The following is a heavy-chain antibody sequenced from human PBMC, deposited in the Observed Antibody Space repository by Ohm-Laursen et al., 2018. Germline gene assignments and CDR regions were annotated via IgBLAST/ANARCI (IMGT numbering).Heavy chain of an antibody. CDR2: IYDSGST. D-gene: IGHD3-22*01. Sequence: TLSLTCTVSGGSISSGQYYWSWIRQRPGKGLEWIGHIYDSGSTYYNPSLKSRVTISGDTSKNQFSLKLSSLTAADTAVYYCATDPSFDDNTRCFDLWGRGTLVTVSS. CDR1: GGSISSGQYY. J-gene: IGHJ2*01. V-gene: IGHV4-31*02. CDR3: ATDPSFDDNTRCFDL.